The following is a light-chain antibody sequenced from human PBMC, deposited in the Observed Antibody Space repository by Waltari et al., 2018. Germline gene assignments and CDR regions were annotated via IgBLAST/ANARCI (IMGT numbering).Light chain of an antibody. CDR1: ESVGTD. CDR3: QQSRQWPRRT. V-gene: IGKV3D-15*01. CDR2: FGS. J-gene: IGKJ2*01. Sequence: EIVMTQSPVTMSVSPGEGFTLSCTASESVGTDVAWYRHKPGQPPRLLIYFGSTRATGVPARISGSGSGTDFSLTISSLESEDFAFYYCQQSRQWPRRTFGQGTKLE.